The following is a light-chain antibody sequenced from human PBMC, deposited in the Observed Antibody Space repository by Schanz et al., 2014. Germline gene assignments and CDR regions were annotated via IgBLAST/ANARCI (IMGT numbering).Light chain of an antibody. CDR1: SSEIGDNY. Sequence: QSVLTQPPSASAAPGQKVTISCSGSSSEIGDNYVSWYQHIPGTAPKVLIYDNHYRPSGIPDRFSGSKSGTSATLDITGLQTGDEADYYCGTWDSSLSASYVFGTGTKLTVL. CDR2: DNH. CDR3: GTWDSSLSASYV. V-gene: IGLV1-51*01. J-gene: IGLJ1*01.